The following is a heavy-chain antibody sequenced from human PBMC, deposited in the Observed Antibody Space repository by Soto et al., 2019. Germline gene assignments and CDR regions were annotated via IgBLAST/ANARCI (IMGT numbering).Heavy chain of an antibody. D-gene: IGHD1-1*01. J-gene: IGHJ3*02. Sequence: QVQLQESGPGLVKPSGTLSLTCAVSGGSISSSNWWSWVRQPPGKGLEWIGEIYHSGSTNYNPSLKTRVSWAVDKSKNLPSLRLRAVTAATTAVHYRASREKDWKWPEDAFEIWGQGTMVTVSS. CDR1: GGSISSSNW. CDR3: ASREKDWKWPEDAFEI. V-gene: IGHV4-4*02. CDR2: IYHSGST.